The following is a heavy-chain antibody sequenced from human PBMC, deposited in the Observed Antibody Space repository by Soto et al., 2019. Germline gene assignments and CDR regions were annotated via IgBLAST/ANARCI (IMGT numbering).Heavy chain of an antibody. CDR3: AKDYDFWSGYTDY. CDR1: GFTFSSYA. V-gene: IGHV3-23*01. J-gene: IGHJ4*02. Sequence: PGGSLRLSCAASGFTFSSYAMSWVRQAPGKGLEWVSAISGSGGSTYYADSVKGRFTISRDNSKNTQYLQMNSLRAEDTAVYYCAKDYDFWSGYTDYWGQGILVTVSS. CDR2: ISGSGGST. D-gene: IGHD3-3*01.